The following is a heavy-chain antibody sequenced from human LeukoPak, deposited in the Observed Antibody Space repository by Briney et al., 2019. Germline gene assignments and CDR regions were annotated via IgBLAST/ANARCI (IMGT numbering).Heavy chain of an antibody. Sequence: GASVKVSCKASGYTFTSYYMHWVRQAPGQGLEWMGIINPIGGSTSYAQKFQGRVTMTRDTSTSTVYMGLSSLRSEDTAVYYWARGMPTVTSLDYWGQGTLVTVSS. CDR3: ARGMPTVTSLDY. J-gene: IGHJ4*02. V-gene: IGHV1-46*03. D-gene: IGHD4-17*01. CDR2: INPIGGST. CDR1: GYTFTSYY.